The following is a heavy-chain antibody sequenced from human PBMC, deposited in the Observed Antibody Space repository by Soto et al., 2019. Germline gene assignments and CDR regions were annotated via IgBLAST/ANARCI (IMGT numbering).Heavy chain of an antibody. CDR2: VSIGGST. V-gene: IGHV3-23*01. CDR3: AKRRGAGGHFDY. D-gene: IGHD2-15*01. CDR1: GFTFSSYA. J-gene: IGHJ4*02. Sequence: DVQLLESGGGLEQREGSLRLSCAASGFTFSSYAMGWVRQGPGKGLEWVAVVSIGGSTHYADSVRGRFTISRDNSKNTLSLQMNSLTAEDTAVYFCAKRRGAGGHFDYWGQGALVIVSS.